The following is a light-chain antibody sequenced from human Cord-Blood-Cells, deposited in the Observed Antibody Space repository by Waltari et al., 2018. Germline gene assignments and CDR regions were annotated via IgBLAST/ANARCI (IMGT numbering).Light chain of an antibody. CDR1: SSNIGSNT. CDR2: SNN. CDR3: AAWDDSLNGGV. V-gene: IGLV1-44*01. J-gene: IGLJ3*02. Sequence: QSVLTQPPSASGTPGQRVTISCSGSSSNIGSNTVNWYQQLPGTAPKLLIYSNNQRPSGVPDRFSGSKSGTSASLAISGLQSEDEADYYFAAWDDSLNGGVFGGGTKLIVL.